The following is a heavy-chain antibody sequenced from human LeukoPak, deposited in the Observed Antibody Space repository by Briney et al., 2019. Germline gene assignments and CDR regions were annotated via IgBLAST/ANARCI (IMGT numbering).Heavy chain of an antibody. V-gene: IGHV3-7*01. CDR1: GFTFSSYS. Sequence: GGSLRLSCAASGFTFSSYSMNWVRQAPGKGLEWVANIKEGGSEKHYVDSVKGRFTTSRDNVKNSLYLEMTNVRVDDTAVYYCARGMSVAVWGQGTPVTVSS. CDR3: ARGMSVAV. D-gene: IGHD6-19*01. CDR2: IKEGGSEK. J-gene: IGHJ4*02.